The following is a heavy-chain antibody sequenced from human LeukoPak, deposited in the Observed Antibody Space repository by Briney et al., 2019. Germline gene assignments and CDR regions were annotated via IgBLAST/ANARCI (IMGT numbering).Heavy chain of an antibody. J-gene: IGHJ4*02. CDR2: IYYSGST. D-gene: IGHD3-10*01. V-gene: IGHV4-59*08. CDR3: ARGGRGYYYGSGTEYFDY. Sequence: SETLSLTCTVSGGSISSYYWSWIRQPPGKGLEWIGYIYYSGSTNYNPSLKSRVTISVDTSKNQFSLKLSSVTAADTAVYYCARGGRGYYYGSGTEYFDYWGQGTLVTVSS. CDR1: GGSISSYY.